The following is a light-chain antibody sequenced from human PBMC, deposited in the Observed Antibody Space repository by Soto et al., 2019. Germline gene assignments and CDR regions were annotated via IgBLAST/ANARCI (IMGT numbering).Light chain of an antibody. CDR1: QRIGSW. Sequence: DLHLTKSPSTLSASVGDRVSITSRASQRIGSWLAWYQQKPGKVPKLLIYDASTLISGVPSRFSGTGSGTEFTLSIASLQPDDFSTYYCLHYYTYPLTFGQGTKVEIK. V-gene: IGKV1-5*01. CDR3: LHYYTYPLT. CDR2: DAS. J-gene: IGKJ1*01.